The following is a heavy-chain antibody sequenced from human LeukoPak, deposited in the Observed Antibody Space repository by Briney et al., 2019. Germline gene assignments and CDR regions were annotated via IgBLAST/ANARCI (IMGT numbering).Heavy chain of an antibody. D-gene: IGHD6-13*01. V-gene: IGHV1-2*04. CDR1: GYTFTGYY. J-gene: IGHJ4*02. CDR2: INPNSGGT. Sequence: ASVKVSCKASGYTFTGYYMHWVRQAPGQGLEWMGWINPNSGGTNYAQKFQGWVTMTRDTSISTAYMELSRLRSDDTAVYYCARGHLEAAGTDYWGQGTLVTVSS. CDR3: ARGHLEAAGTDY.